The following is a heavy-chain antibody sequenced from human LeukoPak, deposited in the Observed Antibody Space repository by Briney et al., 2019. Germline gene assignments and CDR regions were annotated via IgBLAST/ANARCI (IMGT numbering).Heavy chain of an antibody. J-gene: IGHJ4*02. Sequence: ASVKVSCKGSGYTFNEYYINWVRQAPGQGLEWMGWVNPYTGGTNYTQRFQGRITMTRDTSISTAYMELSSLRSDDTAVYYCARVQLDSSGWYGIDYWGQGTLVTVSS. CDR1: GYTFNEYY. CDR2: VNPYTGGT. V-gene: IGHV1-2*02. D-gene: IGHD6-19*01. CDR3: ARVQLDSSGWYGIDY.